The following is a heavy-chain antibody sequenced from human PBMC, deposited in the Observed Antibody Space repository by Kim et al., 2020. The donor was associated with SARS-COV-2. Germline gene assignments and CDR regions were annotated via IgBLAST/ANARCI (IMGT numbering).Heavy chain of an antibody. CDR2: ISYVGNNE. V-gene: IGHV3-30*18. J-gene: IGHJ4*02. CDR3: AKDYYHDSSGYNDY. CDR1: GFTFSGYG. D-gene: IGHD3-22*01. Sequence: GGSLRLSCAASGFTFSGYGTHWVRQAPGKGLEWMSVISYVGNNEYYADSVKGRFTISRDNSNNTLYLQMNSLRVEDTAVYYCAKDYYHDSSGYNDYWGQGTLVTVSS.